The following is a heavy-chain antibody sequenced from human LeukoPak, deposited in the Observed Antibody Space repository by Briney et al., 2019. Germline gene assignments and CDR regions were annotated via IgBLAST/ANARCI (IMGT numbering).Heavy chain of an antibody. Sequence: ASVKVSCKASGYTFTGYYMHWVRQAPGQGLEWMGWINPNSGGTNYAQKFQGRVTMTRDTSISTAYMELSRLRSDDTAVYYCARLGTGTVTTTDYWGQGTLVTVSS. D-gene: IGHD4-17*01. CDR2: INPNSGGT. V-gene: IGHV1-2*02. CDR3: ARLGTGTVTTTDY. J-gene: IGHJ4*02. CDR1: GYTFTGYY.